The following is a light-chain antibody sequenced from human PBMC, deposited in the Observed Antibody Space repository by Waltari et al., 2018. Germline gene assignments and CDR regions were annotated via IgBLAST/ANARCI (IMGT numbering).Light chain of an antibody. CDR1: SSDVGGYNY. J-gene: IGLJ2*01. CDR2: DVS. CDR3: SSYTGGSTLV. Sequence: QFALTHPASLSGPPGQSITISCTGTSSDVGGYNYVSWYQQHLAKAPQLMIYDVSNRPSGLSNRCSGSKAGNTPSLAISRLPAKDWADDYCSSYTGGSTLVFGGGAKLTVL. V-gene: IGLV2-14*03.